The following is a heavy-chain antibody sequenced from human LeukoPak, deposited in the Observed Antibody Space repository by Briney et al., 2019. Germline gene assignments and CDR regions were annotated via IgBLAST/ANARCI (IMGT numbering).Heavy chain of an antibody. CDR1: GGSISTYY. CDR2: VYYSGST. D-gene: IGHD4-11*01. J-gene: IGHJ4*02. V-gene: IGHV4-59*01. CDR3: ARDYSNYIIDY. Sequence: SETLSLTCTVSGGSISTYYWCWIRHRPGTGLEWIGYVYYSGSTNYNPSLKSRVTISVDTSKNQFSLTLSSVTAADTAVYYCARDYSNYIIDYWGQGTLVTVSS.